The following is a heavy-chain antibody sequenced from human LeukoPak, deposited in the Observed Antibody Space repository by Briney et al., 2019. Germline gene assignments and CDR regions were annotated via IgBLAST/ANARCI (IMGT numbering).Heavy chain of an antibody. Sequence: SETLSLTCTVSGGSISSGYYWGWIRQPPGKGLEWIGSIYHSGSTYYNPSLKSRVTISADTSKNQFSLKLSSVTAADTAVYYCATSSRTYGSGSYSRFDYWGQGTLVTVSS. CDR3: ATSSRTYGSGSYSRFDY. CDR1: GGSISSGYY. J-gene: IGHJ4*02. D-gene: IGHD3-10*01. V-gene: IGHV4-38-2*02. CDR2: IYHSGST.